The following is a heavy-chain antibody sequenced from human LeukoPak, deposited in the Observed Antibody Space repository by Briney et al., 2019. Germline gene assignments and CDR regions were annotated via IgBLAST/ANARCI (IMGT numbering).Heavy chain of an antibody. CDR1: GFTFNSYG. V-gene: IGHV3-23*01. CDR2: ITSSGGST. D-gene: IGHD6-13*01. Sequence: PGGSLRLSCAASGFTFNSYGMSWVRQAPGKGLEWVSGITSSGGSTYYADSVKGRFTISRDNSKNTLYLQMNSLRAEDTAVYYCARYSSSDAFDIWGQGTMVTVSS. J-gene: IGHJ3*02. CDR3: ARYSSSDAFDI.